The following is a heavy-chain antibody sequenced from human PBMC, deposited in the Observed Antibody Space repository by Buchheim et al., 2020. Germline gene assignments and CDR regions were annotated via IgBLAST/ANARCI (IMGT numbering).Heavy chain of an antibody. J-gene: IGHJ5*02. CDR3: ARANALYCSSTSCYIGDWFDP. V-gene: IGHV4-4*02. CDR1: GGSISSSNW. CDR2: IYHSGST. Sequence: QVQLQESGPGLVKPTGTLSLTCAVSGGSISSSNWWSWVRQPPGKGLEWIGEIYHSGSTNYNPSLKSRVTISVDKSKNQFLLKLSSVTAADTAVYYCARANALYCSSTSCYIGDWFDPWGQGTL. D-gene: IGHD2-2*02.